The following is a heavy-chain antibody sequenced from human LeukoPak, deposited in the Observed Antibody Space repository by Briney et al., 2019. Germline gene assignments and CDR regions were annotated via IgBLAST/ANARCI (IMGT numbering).Heavy chain of an antibody. CDR2: IKQDGSQK. CDR3: ARPSSGWYGGNY. J-gene: IGHJ4*02. Sequence: PGGSLRLSCAASGFIFSSSWMSWFRQVPGKGLEWVANIKQDGSQKYYVDSVKGRFTISRDNAKNSLYLQMNSLRVEDTAVYYCARPSSGWYGGNYWGQGTLVTVSS. D-gene: IGHD6-19*01. V-gene: IGHV3-7*01. CDR1: GFIFSSSW.